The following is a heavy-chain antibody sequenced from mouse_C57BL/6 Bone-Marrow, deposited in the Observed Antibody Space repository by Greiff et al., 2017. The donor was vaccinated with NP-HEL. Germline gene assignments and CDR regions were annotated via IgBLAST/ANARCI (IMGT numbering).Heavy chain of an antibody. V-gene: IGHV2-9-1*01. CDR3: ARNRDGYFWFAY. Sequence: VKVVESGPGLVAPSQSLSITFTVSGFSLTSYAISWVRQPPGKGLEWLGVIWTGGGTNYNSALKSRLSISKDNSKSQVFLKMNSLQTDDTARYYCARNRDGYFWFAYWGQGTLVTVSA. CDR2: IWTGGGT. D-gene: IGHD2-3*01. CDR1: GFSLTSYA. J-gene: IGHJ3*01.